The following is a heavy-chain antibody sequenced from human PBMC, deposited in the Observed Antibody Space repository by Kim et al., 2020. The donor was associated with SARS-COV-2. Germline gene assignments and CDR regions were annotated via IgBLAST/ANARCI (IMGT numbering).Heavy chain of an antibody. V-gene: IGHV4-39*01. CDR1: GGSISSSSYY. J-gene: IGHJ4*02. Sequence: SETLSLTCTVSGGSISSSSYYWGWIRQPPGKGLEWIGSIYYSGSTYYNPSLKSRVTISVDTSKNQFSLKLSSVTAADTAVYYCASQDSSSFDYWGQGTLVTVSS. D-gene: IGHD6-13*01. CDR3: ASQDSSSFDY. CDR2: IYYSGST.